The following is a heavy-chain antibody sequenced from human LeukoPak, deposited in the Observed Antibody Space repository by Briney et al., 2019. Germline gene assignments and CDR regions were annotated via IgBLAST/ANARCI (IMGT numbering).Heavy chain of an antibody. CDR2: IYYRGST. J-gene: IGHJ6*03. D-gene: IGHD3-10*01. V-gene: IGHV4-59*01. CDR3: ARDRGFDEGGYYYMDV. CDR1: GGSISSYY. Sequence: SETLSLTCTVSGGSISSYYWSWIRQPPGKGLEWIGYIYYRGSTNYNPSLKSRVTISVDTSKNQFSLKLSSVTAADTAVYYCARDRGFDEGGYYYMDVWGKGTTVTVSS.